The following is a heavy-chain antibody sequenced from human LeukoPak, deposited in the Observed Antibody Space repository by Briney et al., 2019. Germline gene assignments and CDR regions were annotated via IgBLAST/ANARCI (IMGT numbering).Heavy chain of an antibody. Sequence: GGSLRLSCAASGFTFSSYWMSWVRQAPGKGLEWVANIKQDGSEKYYVDSVKGRFTISRDNAKNSLYLQMNSLRAEDTAVYYCARDAALWSYGMDVWGQGTTATVSS. J-gene: IGHJ6*02. CDR1: GFTFSSYW. CDR2: IKQDGSEK. V-gene: IGHV3-7*01. D-gene: IGHD2-21*01. CDR3: ARDAALWSYGMDV.